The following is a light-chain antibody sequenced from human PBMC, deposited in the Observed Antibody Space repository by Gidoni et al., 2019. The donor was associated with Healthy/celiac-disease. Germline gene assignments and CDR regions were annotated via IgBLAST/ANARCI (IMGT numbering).Light chain of an antibody. CDR2: DAS. V-gene: IGKV3-11*01. CDR1: QSVSSY. J-gene: IGKJ3*01. CDR3: QQRSNWPLT. Sequence: VLTPSPATLSLSPGERATLSCRASQSVSSYLAWYQQKPGQAPRLLIYDASERATGIPARFSGSGSGTDYTLTISSLEPEDVAVYYCQQRSNWPLTFGPGTKVDIK.